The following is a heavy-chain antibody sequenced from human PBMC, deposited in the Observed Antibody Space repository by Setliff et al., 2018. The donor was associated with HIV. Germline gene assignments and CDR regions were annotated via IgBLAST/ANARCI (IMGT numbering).Heavy chain of an antibody. CDR1: GYTFDVFS. D-gene: IGHD4-4*01. J-gene: IGHJ4*02. Sequence: GASVKVSCKTSGYTFDVFSIHWVRQAPGQGPEWMGWINPKSGGTKYAQRFQGRVAMTRDTSTRTVYMDLTRLRSDDTAVYYCAREGSNPFRYFFDVWGQGALVTVSS. CDR2: INPKSGGT. CDR3: AREGSNPFRYFFDV. V-gene: IGHV1-2*02.